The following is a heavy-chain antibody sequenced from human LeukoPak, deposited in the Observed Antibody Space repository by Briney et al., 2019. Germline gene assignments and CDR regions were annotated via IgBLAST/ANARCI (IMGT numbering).Heavy chain of an antibody. Sequence: PGGSLRLSCAASGFTVSSKYMSWVRQAPGKGLEWVGRIKSNTDGGTTDYAAPVKGRFTISRDDSRNTLDLQMNSLQSEDTAVYYCTTEYWGSFNNWGQGTLVTVSS. J-gene: IGHJ4*02. V-gene: IGHV3-15*01. D-gene: IGHD7-27*01. CDR3: TTEYWGSFNN. CDR2: IKSNTDGGTT. CDR1: GFTVSSKY.